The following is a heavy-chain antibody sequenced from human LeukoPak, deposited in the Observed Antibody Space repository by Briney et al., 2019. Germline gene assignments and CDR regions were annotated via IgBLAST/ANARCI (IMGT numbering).Heavy chain of an antibody. CDR2: ISSSSSYI. V-gene: IGHV3-21*01. CDR1: GFTFSSYS. D-gene: IGHD5/OR15-5a*01. CDR3: ARDGLDSVYDTRLAY. Sequence: GGSLRLSCAASGFTFSSYSMNWVRQAPGKGLEWVSSISSSSSYIYYADSVKGRFTISRDNAKNSLYLQMNSLRAEDTAVYYCARDGLDSVYDTRLAYWGQGTLVTVSS. J-gene: IGHJ4*02.